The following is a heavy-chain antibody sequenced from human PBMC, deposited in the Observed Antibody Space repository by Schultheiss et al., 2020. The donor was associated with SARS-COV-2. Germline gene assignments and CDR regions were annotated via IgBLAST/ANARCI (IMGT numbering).Heavy chain of an antibody. CDR1: GGSFSGYY. CDR2: INHSGST. J-gene: IGHJ5*02. D-gene: IGHD5-18*01. Sequence: SQTLSLTCAVYGGSFSGYYWSWIRQPPGKGLEWIGEINHSGSTNYNPSLKSRVTISVDTSKNQFSLKLTSVTAADTAVYFCARGRDTAMDEINWFDPWGQGTLVTVSS. CDR3: ARGRDTAMDEINWFDP. V-gene: IGHV4-34*01.